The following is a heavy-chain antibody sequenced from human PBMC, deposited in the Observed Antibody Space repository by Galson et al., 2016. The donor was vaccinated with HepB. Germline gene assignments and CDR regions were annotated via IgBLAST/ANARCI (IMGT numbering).Heavy chain of an antibody. V-gene: IGHV2-5*02. CDR1: GFSLSTTRVG. Sequence: PALVKPTQTLTLTCTFSGFSLSTTRVGVGWIRQPPGKALAWLALVYWDDDKRYSPSLRTRLTITKDTSENQVVLTVTNVDPADTATYYCVRVYNDFWSGSLNSGLYYFDYWGQGTLVTVSS. CDR2: VYWDDDK. D-gene: IGHD3-3*01. CDR3: VRVYNDFWSGSLNSGLYYFDY. J-gene: IGHJ4*02.